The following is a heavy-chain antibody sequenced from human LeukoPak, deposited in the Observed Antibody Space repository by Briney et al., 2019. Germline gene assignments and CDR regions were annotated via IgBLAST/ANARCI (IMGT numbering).Heavy chain of an antibody. V-gene: IGHV3-30*18. CDR1: GFTFSSYG. CDR2: ISYDGSNK. J-gene: IGHJ4*02. D-gene: IGHD4-17*01. Sequence: GGSLRLSCAASGFTFSSYGMHWVRQAPGKGLEWVAVISYDGSNKYYADSVKGRFTISRDNSKNTLYLQMNSLRAEDTAVYYFAKGAATVTQLQGVMLWGQGTLVTVSS. CDR3: AKGAATVTQLQGVML.